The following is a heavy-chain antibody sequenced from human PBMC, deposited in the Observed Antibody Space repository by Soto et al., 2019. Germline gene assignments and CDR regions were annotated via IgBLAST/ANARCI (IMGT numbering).Heavy chain of an antibody. D-gene: IGHD2-15*01. CDR3: ARDQSGFVVVVAAYNWFDP. Sequence: QVQLVQSGAEVKKPGASVKVSCKASGYTFTSYGISWVRQAPGQGLEWMGWISAYNGNTNYAQKVQGRVTMTTETSTSTAYMELRSLRSDDTAVYYCARDQSGFVVVVAAYNWFDPWGQGTLVTVSS. V-gene: IGHV1-18*01. J-gene: IGHJ5*02. CDR2: ISAYNGNT. CDR1: GYTFTSYG.